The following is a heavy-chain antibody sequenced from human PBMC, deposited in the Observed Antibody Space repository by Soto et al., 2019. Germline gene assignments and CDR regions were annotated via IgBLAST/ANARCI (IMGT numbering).Heavy chain of an antibody. CDR3: ARDHGFDI. V-gene: IGHV3-30-3*01. CDR2: LSYDGSNK. CDR1: GLYFSSYY. Sequence: GSLRLSSAASGLYFSSYYIHCLLQPPTKGLEWGAVLSYDGSNKYYEDSVKGRFTISRDNTKNTLYLQMNSLRAEATAVYYCARDHGFDIWGQGTMVTVSS. J-gene: IGHJ3*02.